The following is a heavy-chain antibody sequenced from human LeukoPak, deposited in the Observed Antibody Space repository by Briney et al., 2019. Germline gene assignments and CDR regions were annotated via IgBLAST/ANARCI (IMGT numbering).Heavy chain of an antibody. CDR3: ARAGKIMITMVRGALASSDGFDI. V-gene: IGHV1-18*01. D-gene: IGHD3-10*01. CDR2: ISAYNGNT. Sequence: ASVTVSCKASGYTFTSYGISWVRQAPGQGLEWMGCISAYNGNTNYAQNLQGRVTITTDTSTSTAYMELSRLRSDDTAVYYCARAGKIMITMVRGALASSDGFDIWGQGKMVTVSS. CDR1: GYTFTSYG. J-gene: IGHJ3*02.